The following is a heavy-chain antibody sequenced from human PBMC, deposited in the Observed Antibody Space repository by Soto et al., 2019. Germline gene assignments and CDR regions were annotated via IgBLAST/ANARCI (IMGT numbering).Heavy chain of an antibody. CDR3: ASLDTAMIKTAGS. J-gene: IGHJ5*02. CDR1: GLTFSSW. Sequence: EVQLVESGGGLVQPGGSLRLSCVASGLTFSSWMSWVRQAPGKGLEWVAMTTQDGSGKHYVDSVKGRVTISRDSAKNSMYLQMNSLTVEDTAMYYCASLDTAMIKTAGSWGQCTQVTVSS. V-gene: IGHV3-7*01. D-gene: IGHD5-18*01. CDR2: TTQDGSGK.